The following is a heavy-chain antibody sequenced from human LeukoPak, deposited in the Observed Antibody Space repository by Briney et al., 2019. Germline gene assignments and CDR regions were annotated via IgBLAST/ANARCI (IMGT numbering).Heavy chain of an antibody. CDR2: ISGSGGST. J-gene: IGHJ4*02. CDR1: GFTFSSYA. Sequence: GGSLRLSCAASGFTFSSYAMSWVRQAPGKELEWVSAISGSGGSTYYADSVRGRFTISRDNSKNTLYLQMNSLRAEDTAVYYCAKDFRVSGWLDYWGQGTLVTVSS. V-gene: IGHV3-23*01. D-gene: IGHD6-19*01. CDR3: AKDFRVSGWLDY.